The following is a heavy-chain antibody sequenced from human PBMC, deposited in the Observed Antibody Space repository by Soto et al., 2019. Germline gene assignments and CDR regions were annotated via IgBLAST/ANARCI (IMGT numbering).Heavy chain of an antibody. CDR3: TREGRYCSGASCYTDAFDI. J-gene: IGHJ3*02. CDR1: GGSISGHY. D-gene: IGHD2-15*01. CDR2: LETSGST. Sequence: QVPLQESGPGLLKPSETLSLTCTVSGGSISGHYWNWIRQPAGKGLEWIGRLETSGSTNYDPSLKSRVTMSVDTSKNQFSLRLTSVTAADTAVYYCTREGRYCSGASCYTDAFDIWGQGTLVTVSS. V-gene: IGHV4-4*07.